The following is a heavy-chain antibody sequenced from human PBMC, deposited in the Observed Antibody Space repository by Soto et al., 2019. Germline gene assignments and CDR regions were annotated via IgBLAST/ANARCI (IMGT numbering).Heavy chain of an antibody. J-gene: IGHJ4*02. V-gene: IGHV4-59*08. Sequence: PSETLSLTCTVSGGSINNYYWSWIRQPPGKGLEWIGYIYYSGRTSYNPSLKSRVTISVDTSKNQFSLKLSSVTAADTAVYYCARHEVTMTYYFDYWGQGTLVTVS. CDR2: IYYSGRT. CDR3: ARHEVTMTYYFDY. CDR1: GGSINNYY. D-gene: IGHD3-22*01.